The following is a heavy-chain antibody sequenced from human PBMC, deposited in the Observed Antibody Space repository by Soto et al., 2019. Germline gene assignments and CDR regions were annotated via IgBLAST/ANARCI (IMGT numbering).Heavy chain of an antibody. CDR1: GFTFSSYA. D-gene: IGHD6-6*01. CDR2: ISGSGGST. Sequence: GGSLRLSCAASGFTFSSYAMSWVRQAPGKGLEWVSAISGSGGSTYYADSVKGRFTISRDNSKNTLYLQMNSLRAEDTAVYYCAKVWSIAAPSPLVDYYYMDVWGKGTTVTVSS. V-gene: IGHV3-23*01. CDR3: AKVWSIAAPSPLVDYYYMDV. J-gene: IGHJ6*03.